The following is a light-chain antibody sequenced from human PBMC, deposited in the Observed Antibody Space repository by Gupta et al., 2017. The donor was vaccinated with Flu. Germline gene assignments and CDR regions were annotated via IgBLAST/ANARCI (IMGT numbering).Light chain of an antibody. CDR3: QQRSNCHRIT. V-gene: IGKV3D-11*01. CDR2: DGS. J-gene: IGKJ5*01. Sequence: ERAALSCRASQGVSSSLGWYQQKPGQAPRLLIYDGSNRATGIPARFSGSGPGTEFTLTISSLEPEDFAVYYCQQRSNCHRITFGQGTRLEIK. CDR1: QGVSSS.